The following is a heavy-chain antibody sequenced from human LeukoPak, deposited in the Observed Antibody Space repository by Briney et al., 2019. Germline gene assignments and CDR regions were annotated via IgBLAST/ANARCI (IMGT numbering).Heavy chain of an antibody. CDR3: ARPQAAGYCSSTSCLEDAFDI. J-gene: IGHJ3*02. CDR2: INPNSGGT. D-gene: IGHD2-2*01. Sequence: APVKVSCKASGYTFTGYYMHWVRQAPGQGLEWMGRINPNSGGTNYAQKFQGWVTMTRDTSISTAYMELSRLRSDDTAVYYCARPQAAGYCSSTSCLEDAFDIWGQGTMVTVSS. V-gene: IGHV1-2*04. CDR1: GYTFTGYY.